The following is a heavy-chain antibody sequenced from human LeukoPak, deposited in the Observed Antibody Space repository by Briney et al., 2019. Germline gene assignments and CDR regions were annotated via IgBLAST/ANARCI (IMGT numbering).Heavy chain of an antibody. D-gene: IGHD3-3*01. V-gene: IGHV5-51*01. CDR1: GYTFSSYW. CDR3: ARQNDFRLDY. CDR2: IYPGDSDT. J-gene: IGHJ4*02. Sequence: GESLKISCKGSGYTFSSYWIGWVRQMPGKGLEWMGIIYPGDSDTRYSPSLQGQATISVDTSIGTAYLQWSSLKASDTAIYYCARQNDFRLDYWGQGTLVTVSS.